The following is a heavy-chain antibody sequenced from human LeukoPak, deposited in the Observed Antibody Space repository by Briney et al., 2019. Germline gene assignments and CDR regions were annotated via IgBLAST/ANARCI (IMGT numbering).Heavy chain of an antibody. CDR2: MNPNSGNT. J-gene: IGHJ6*04. Sequence: ASVKVSCKASGYTFTSYDINWVRQATGQGLEWMGWMNPNSGNTGYAQKFQGRVTMTRNTSISTAYMELSSLRSEDTAVYYCARALYYYDNMDVWGKGTTVTVSS. D-gene: IGHD3-22*01. CDR1: GYTFTSYD. CDR3: ARALYYYDNMDV. V-gene: IGHV1-8*01.